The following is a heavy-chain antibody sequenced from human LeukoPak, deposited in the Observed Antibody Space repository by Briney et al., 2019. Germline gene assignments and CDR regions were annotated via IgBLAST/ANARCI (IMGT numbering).Heavy chain of an antibody. D-gene: IGHD5-12*01. CDR3: AKGYIVATIPRYGTDV. CDR2: ISGSGGST. J-gene: IGHJ6*02. Sequence: PGGSLRLSCAASGFTFSSYAMSWVRQAPGKGLEWVSAISGSGGSTYYADSVKGRFTISRDNSKNTLYLQMNSLRAEDTAVYYCAKGYIVATIPRYGTDVWGQGTTVTVSS. CDR1: GFTFSSYA. V-gene: IGHV3-23*01.